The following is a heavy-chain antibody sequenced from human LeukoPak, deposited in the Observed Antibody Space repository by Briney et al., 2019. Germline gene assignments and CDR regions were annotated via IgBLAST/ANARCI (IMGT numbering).Heavy chain of an antibody. CDR3: ARDNAGDYYYGMDV. V-gene: IGHV4-31*03. Sequence: SETLSLTCIVSGGSISSGGYYWSWIRQHPGKGLEWIGYIYYSGSTYYNPSLKSRVTISVDTSKNQFSLKLSSVTAADTAVYYCARDNAGDYYYGMDVWGQGTTVTVSS. CDR1: GGSISSGGYY. CDR2: IYYSGST. D-gene: IGHD3-10*01. J-gene: IGHJ6*02.